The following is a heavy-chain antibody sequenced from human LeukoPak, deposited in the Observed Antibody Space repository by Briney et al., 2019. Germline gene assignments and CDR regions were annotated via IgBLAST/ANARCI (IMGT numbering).Heavy chain of an antibody. CDR2: INHTGST. CDR1: GGSISSYY. D-gene: IGHD6-19*01. V-gene: IGHV4-34*01. J-gene: IGHJ4*02. Sequence: SETLSLTCTVSGGSISSYYWSWIRQPPGKGLEWIGEINHTGSTNYNPSLKSRVTISVDTSKNQFSPKLSSVTAADTAVYYCAHEEGFNVAGVFDYWGQGTLVTVSS. CDR3: AHEEGFNVAGVFDY.